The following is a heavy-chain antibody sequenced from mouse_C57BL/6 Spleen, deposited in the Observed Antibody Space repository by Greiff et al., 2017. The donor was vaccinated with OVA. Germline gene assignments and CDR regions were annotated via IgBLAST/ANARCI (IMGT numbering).Heavy chain of an antibody. J-gene: IGHJ3*01. V-gene: IGHV1-18*01. CDR3: ARRSYTGFAY. Sequence: VQLQQSGPELVKPGASVKIPCKASGYTFTDYNMDWVKQSHGKSLEWIGDINPNNGGTIYNQKFKGKATLTVDKSASTAYMELRSLTSEDTAVDYCARRSYTGFAYWGQGTLVTVSA. CDR1: GYTFTDYN. D-gene: IGHD2-12*01. CDR2: INPNNGGT.